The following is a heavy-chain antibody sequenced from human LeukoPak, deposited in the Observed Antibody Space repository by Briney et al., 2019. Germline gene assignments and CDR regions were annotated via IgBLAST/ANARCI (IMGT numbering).Heavy chain of an antibody. Sequence: GESLKISCKGSGYSFTTYWIGWVCQMPGKGLEWMGLMDPSDSDTRYSPSFQGQVTISADKSISTAYLQWSSLKASDTAMYYCARADRGVHDYWGQGTLVTVSA. J-gene: IGHJ4*02. CDR2: MDPSDSDT. CDR3: ARADRGVHDY. D-gene: IGHD3-10*01. CDR1: GYSFTTYW. V-gene: IGHV5-51*01.